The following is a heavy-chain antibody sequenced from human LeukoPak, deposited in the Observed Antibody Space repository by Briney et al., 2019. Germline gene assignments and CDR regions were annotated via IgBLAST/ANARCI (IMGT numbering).Heavy chain of an antibody. CDR2: IYSTTTYI. CDR1: GFTFSSFS. D-gene: IGHD5-24*01. CDR3: ARDQFIHAFDI. J-gene: IGHJ3*02. V-gene: IGHV3-21*01. Sequence: GGSLRLSCAASGFTFSSFSMNWVRQAPGKGLEWVSSIYSTTTYIYYADSVKGRFTISRDNAENSLYLQMDSLRAEDTAVYYCARDQFIHAFDIWGQGTMVTVSS.